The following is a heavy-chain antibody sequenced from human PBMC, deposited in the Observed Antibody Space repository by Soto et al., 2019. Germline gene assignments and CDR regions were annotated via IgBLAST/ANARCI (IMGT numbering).Heavy chain of an antibody. V-gene: IGHV4-34*02. CDR2: INHSGST. Sequence: QVQLQPWGAGLLKPSETLSLTCAVYGGSFSGYYWSWIRQPPGKGLEWIGEINHSGSTIYNPSLESRVTISVDTSKNQFSLKLSSGTAADTAVYYCARVQWFGMDGRYWGQGTLVTVSS. J-gene: IGHJ4*02. CDR1: GGSFSGYY. D-gene: IGHD3-10*01. CDR3: ARVQWFGMDGRY.